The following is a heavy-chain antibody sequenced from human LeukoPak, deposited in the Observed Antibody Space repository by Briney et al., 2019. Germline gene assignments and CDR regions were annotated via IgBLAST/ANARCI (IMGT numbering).Heavy chain of an antibody. V-gene: IGHV4-59*01. Sequence: SETLSLTCTVSGGSISSYYWSWIRQPPGKGLEWIGYIYYSGSTNYNPSLKSRVTISVDTSKNQFSLKLSSVTAADTAVYYCARGGYSSGWYDDVTPPFDYWGQGTLVTVSS. CDR1: GGSISSYY. CDR3: ARGGYSSGWYDDVTPPFDY. D-gene: IGHD6-19*01. J-gene: IGHJ4*02. CDR2: IYYSGST.